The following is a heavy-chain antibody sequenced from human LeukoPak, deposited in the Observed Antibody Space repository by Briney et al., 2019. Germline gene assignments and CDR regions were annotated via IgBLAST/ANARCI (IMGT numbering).Heavy chain of an antibody. CDR3: ARGARWAYYFDY. CDR1: GFTFSDYY. CDR2: ISTRDNTM. D-gene: IGHD4-23*01. V-gene: IGHV3-11*01. Sequence: GGSLRLSCTASGFTFSDYYMSWIRQTPGKGLEWLSYISTRDNTMQYADSVKGRFTISRDNANNSLFLQMNNLKAEDSAIYYCARGARWAYYFDYWGQGTLVTVSS. J-gene: IGHJ4*02.